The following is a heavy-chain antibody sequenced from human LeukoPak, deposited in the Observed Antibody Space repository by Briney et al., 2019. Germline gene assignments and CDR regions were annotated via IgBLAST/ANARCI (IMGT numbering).Heavy chain of an antibody. Sequence: GGSLRLSCAASGFTFSSYAMHWVRQAPGKGLEWVAVISYDGSNKYYADSVKGRFTISRDNSKNTLYLQMNSLRAEDTAVYYCARSPGDYYGMDVWGQGTTVTVSS. CDR1: GFTFSSYA. D-gene: IGHD4-17*01. J-gene: IGHJ6*02. V-gene: IGHV3-30*04. CDR3: ARSPGDYYGMDV. CDR2: ISYDGSNK.